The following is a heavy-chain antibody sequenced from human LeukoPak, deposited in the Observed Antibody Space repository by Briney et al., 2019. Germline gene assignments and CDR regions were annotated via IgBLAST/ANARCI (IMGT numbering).Heavy chain of an antibody. CDR2: IYTSGST. V-gene: IGHV4-4*07. J-gene: IGHJ3*02. Sequence: SETLSLTCTVSGGSISSYYWSWIRQPAGKGLEWIGRIYTSGSTNYNPSLKSRVTMSVDPSKNQFSLKLSSVTAADTAVYYCARVRTYYDILTGYSDNAFDIWGQGTMVTVSS. CDR1: GGSISSYY. D-gene: IGHD3-9*01. CDR3: ARVRTYYDILTGYSDNAFDI.